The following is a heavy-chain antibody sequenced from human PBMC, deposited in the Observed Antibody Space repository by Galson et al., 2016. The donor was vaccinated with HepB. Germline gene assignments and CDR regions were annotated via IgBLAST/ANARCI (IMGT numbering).Heavy chain of an antibody. CDR3: AKAQGPHHQMYHYFDY. D-gene: IGHD2-2*01. CDR1: GLTFSRYA. V-gene: IGHV3-23*01. Sequence: SLRLSCAASGLTFSRYAMSWVRQAPGKGLEWVSGLSDSGGSTDYTGSVKGRFTISRDNSKNTLYLQLNSLRAEDTAVYYCAKAQGPHHQMYHYFDYWGQGTLVTVSS. J-gene: IGHJ4*02. CDR2: LSDSGGST.